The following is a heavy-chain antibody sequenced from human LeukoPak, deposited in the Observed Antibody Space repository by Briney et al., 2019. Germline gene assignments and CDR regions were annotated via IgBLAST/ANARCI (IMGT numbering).Heavy chain of an antibody. CDR2: ISSSGNTM. Sequence: GGSLRRSCAASGFTFRSYEMNWVQKNPGKGLEWVSYISSSGNTMYYGDSVKGRFTISRDNAKNSLYLQMNSLRAEDTAVYFCARESTASRPHAFDYWGQGTLVTVSS. V-gene: IGHV3-48*03. J-gene: IGHJ4*02. CDR1: GFTFRSYE. D-gene: IGHD6-13*01. CDR3: ARESTASRPHAFDY.